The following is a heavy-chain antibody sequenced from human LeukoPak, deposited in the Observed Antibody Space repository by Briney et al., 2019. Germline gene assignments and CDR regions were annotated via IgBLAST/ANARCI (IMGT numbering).Heavy chain of an antibody. CDR3: AKDDPAAPFDY. Sequence: GRSLRLSCAASGFTFSSYGMHWVRQAPGKGLEWVAVISYDGSNKYYADSVKGRFTISRDNSKNTLYLQMSSLRAEDTAVYYCAKDDPAAPFDYWGQGTLVTVSS. D-gene: IGHD2-15*01. J-gene: IGHJ4*02. CDR1: GFTFSSYG. V-gene: IGHV3-30*18. CDR2: ISYDGSNK.